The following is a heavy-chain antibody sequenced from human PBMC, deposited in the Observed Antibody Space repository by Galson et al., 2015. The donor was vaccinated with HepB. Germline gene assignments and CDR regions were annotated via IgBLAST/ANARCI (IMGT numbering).Heavy chain of an antibody. CDR3: AHRGRELYFDS. V-gene: IGHV2-5*02. CDR1: GFSLTTHGVG. J-gene: IGHJ4*02. D-gene: IGHD1-7*01. CDR2: IYWDDDK. Sequence: PALVKPTQTLTLTCTFSGFSLTTHGVGVGWIRQPPGKALEWLAFIYWDDDKRYSPSLKSRLTITKDTSRNQVVLTMTNMDPVDTATYYCAHRGRELYFDSWGQGTLVTVSS.